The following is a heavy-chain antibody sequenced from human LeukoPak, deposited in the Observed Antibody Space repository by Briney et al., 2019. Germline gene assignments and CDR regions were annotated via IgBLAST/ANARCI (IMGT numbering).Heavy chain of an antibody. V-gene: IGHV4-39*01. D-gene: IGHD2-21*02. CDR3: ARQVTGRYYLDC. J-gene: IGHJ4*02. CDR1: GGSISSSSYY. CDR2: IYYSGST. Sequence: PSETLSLTCTVSGGSISSSSYYWGWIRQPPGKGLEWIGSIYYSGSTYYNPSLKSRVTISVDTSKNQFSLKLSSVTAADTAVYYCARQVTGRYYLDCWGQGTLVTVSS.